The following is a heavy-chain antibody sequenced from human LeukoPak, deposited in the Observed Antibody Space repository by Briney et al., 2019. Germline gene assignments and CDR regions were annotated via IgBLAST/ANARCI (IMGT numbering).Heavy chain of an antibody. Sequence: PSETLSLTCAVYGGSFSGYYWSWIRQPPGKGLEWIGEINHSGSTNYNPSLKSRVTISVDTSKNQFSLKLSSVTAADTAVYYCARVAAATRSGMDVWGQGTTVTVSS. CDR2: INHSGST. CDR1: GGSFSGYY. D-gene: IGHD2-15*01. CDR3: ARVAAATRSGMDV. V-gene: IGHV4-34*01. J-gene: IGHJ6*02.